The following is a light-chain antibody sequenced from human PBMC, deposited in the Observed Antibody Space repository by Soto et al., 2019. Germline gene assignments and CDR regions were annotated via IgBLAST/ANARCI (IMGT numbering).Light chain of an antibody. CDR2: AAS. Sequence: EIVLTQSPGTLSLSPGERATLSCRASQSISSSYLAWYQQKPGQAPRLFIYAASSRATGIPDRFSGSGSGTDFTLTINRLEPEDFAVYYCQQYRSSPWTFGQGTKVEIK. CDR1: QSISSSY. CDR3: QQYRSSPWT. V-gene: IGKV3-20*01. J-gene: IGKJ1*01.